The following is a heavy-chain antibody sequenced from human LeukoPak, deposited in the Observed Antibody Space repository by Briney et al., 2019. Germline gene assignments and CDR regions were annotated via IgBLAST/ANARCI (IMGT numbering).Heavy chain of an antibody. CDR3: ARTSGDPFDY. J-gene: IGHJ4*02. CDR1: GFPFTTYW. V-gene: IGHV3-7*01. CDR2: INEDGGEK. D-gene: IGHD4-17*01. Sequence: GGSLRLSCAASGFPFTTYWMSWVRQAPGKGLEWVANINEDGGEKYYADSVKGRFIISRDNARNSLYVQMNNLRAEDTAVYYCARTSGDPFDYWGLGTLVAVSS.